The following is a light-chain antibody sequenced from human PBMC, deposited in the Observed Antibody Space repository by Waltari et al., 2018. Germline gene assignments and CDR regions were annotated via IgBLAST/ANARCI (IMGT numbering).Light chain of an antibody. Sequence: DIQMTQSPSSVSASVGDRVLITCRASQDISTWLAWYQQRVGKAHKLLIYGASSLQRGVPSRFSGSRSGTDFTLTISSLQPEDFATYYCQQANSFPLTFGGGTKVDI. V-gene: IGKV1-12*01. CDR3: QQANSFPLT. CDR2: GAS. J-gene: IGKJ4*01. CDR1: QDISTW.